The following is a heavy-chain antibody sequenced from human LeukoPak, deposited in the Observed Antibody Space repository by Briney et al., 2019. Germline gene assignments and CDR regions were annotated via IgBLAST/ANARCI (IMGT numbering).Heavy chain of an antibody. CDR2: ISYDGSNK. CDR1: GFTFSSYA. J-gene: IGHJ4*02. V-gene: IGHV3-30-3*01. Sequence: GGSLRLSCAAYGFTFSSYAMHWVRQAPGKGLEWVAVISYDGSNKYYADSVKGRFTISRDNSKNTLYLQMNSLTVEDTAVYYCARSQSSSLIDYWGQGTLVTVSS. D-gene: IGHD6-13*01. CDR3: ARSQSSSLIDY.